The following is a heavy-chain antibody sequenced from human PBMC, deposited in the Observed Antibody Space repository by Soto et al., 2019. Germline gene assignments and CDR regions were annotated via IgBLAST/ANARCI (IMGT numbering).Heavy chain of an antibody. V-gene: IGHV4-4*07. Sequence: SETLSLTCSVFGDSISRHYWSWIRQPAGKGLEYIGRIYNSGLINYNPSLESRVSMSVDPSKNQISLKLTSVTAADTAIYYCARGPLCGEECYFAFWGQGTLVTVSS. CDR1: GDSISRHY. CDR3: ARGPLCGEECYFAF. CDR2: IYNSGLI. J-gene: IGHJ4*02. D-gene: IGHD2-21*01.